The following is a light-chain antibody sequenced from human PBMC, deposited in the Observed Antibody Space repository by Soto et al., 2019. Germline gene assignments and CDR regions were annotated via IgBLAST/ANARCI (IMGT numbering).Light chain of an antibody. J-gene: IGKJ4*01. CDR3: EQYDRSPLT. CDR2: GAS. V-gene: IGKV3-20*01. CDR1: QSLSNPY. Sequence: EIVLTQSPGTLSLSPGESDTLSCRASQSLSNPYVAWYRQKPGQAPRLLIYGASRTATGIPERFSGSSSGTDFTLTISRLEPEDFALYYCEQYDRSPLTFGGGTQVEIK.